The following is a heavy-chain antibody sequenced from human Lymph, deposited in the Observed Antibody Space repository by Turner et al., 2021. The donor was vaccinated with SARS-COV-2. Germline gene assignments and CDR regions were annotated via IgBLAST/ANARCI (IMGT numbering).Heavy chain of an antibody. V-gene: IGHV1-24*01. D-gene: IGHD6-19*01. J-gene: IGHJ6*02. CDR3: ATDRSSGWPHYYYYTMDV. CDR2: FDPEDGKT. Sequence: QVQRVQSGAEVKKPGAPVKVSCKVAGYTLTELSMHWVRQAPGKGLEWMGGFDPEDGKTIYAQKFQGRVTMTEDTSTDTAYMELSSLRSEDTAVYYCATDRSSGWPHYYYYTMDVWGQGTTVTVSS. CDR1: GYTLTELS.